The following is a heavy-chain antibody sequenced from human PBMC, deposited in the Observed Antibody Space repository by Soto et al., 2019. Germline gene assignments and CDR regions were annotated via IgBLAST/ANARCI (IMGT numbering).Heavy chain of an antibody. V-gene: IGHV6-1*01. CDR1: GDSVSSNTAS. Sequence: SQPLSLTCAISGDSVSSNTASWNWIRQSPSRVLEWLGRTYFRSKWYNDYAVSVKSRIIINPDTSNNQFSLQLNSVTPEDTAVYFCAKGDNLGPKTGYAFDPWGQGIMVTVS. CDR3: AKGDNLGPKTGYAFDP. J-gene: IGHJ5*02. CDR2: TYFRSKWYN. D-gene: IGHD5-12*01.